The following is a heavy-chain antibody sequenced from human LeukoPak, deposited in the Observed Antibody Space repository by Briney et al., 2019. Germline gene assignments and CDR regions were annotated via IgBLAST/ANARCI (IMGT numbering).Heavy chain of an antibody. CDR1: GFTFSSYG. J-gene: IGHJ4*02. CDR2: ISYDGSNK. D-gene: IGHD2-2*01. V-gene: IGHV3-30*03. Sequence: GGSLRLSCATSGFTFSSYGMTWVRQAPGKGLEWVAVISYDGSNKYYADSVKGRFTISRDNSKNTLYLQMNSLRAEDTAVYYCARDMGYIVVVPAATTFDYWGQGTLVTVSS. CDR3: ARDMGYIVVVPAATTFDY.